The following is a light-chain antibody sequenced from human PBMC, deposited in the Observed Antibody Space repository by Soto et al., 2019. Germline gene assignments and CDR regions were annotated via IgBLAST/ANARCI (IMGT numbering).Light chain of an antibody. Sequence: QSVLTQPASVSGSPGQSITISCTGTSSDVGGYNYVSWYQQHPGTAPKLKIYDVSNRPSGVSNRFSGSKSGNTASLTISGLQAEDEADYYCSSYTSSSTQVFGGGTKLTVL. J-gene: IGLJ2*01. CDR3: SSYTSSSTQV. V-gene: IGLV2-14*01. CDR1: SSDVGGYNY. CDR2: DVS.